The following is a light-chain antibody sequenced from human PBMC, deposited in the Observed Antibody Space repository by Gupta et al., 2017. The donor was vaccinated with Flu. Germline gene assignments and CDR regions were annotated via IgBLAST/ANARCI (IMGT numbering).Light chain of an antibody. CDR3: QQYNDRPRS. CDR2: DAS. Sequence: PATLSVSPGERATLSCRASQSLSSNLAWYQQKPGQAPRLLIYDASTRATGVPARFSGSGSGTEFTLTISRLQSEDFALYFCQQYNDRPRSFGQGTKVEVK. CDR1: QSLSSN. J-gene: IGKJ1*01. V-gene: IGKV3-15*01.